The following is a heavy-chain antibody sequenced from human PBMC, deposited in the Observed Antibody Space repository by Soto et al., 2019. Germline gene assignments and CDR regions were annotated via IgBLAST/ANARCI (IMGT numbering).Heavy chain of an antibody. CDR3: ARESEDLTSNFDC. Sequence: GGSLTLTGAASGFAFPRYGMTWVRKAPGKGLEWVSSISSTTNYIYYGDSMKGRFTISRDNAKNSLYLEMNSLRAEDTAVYYCARESEDLTSNFDCWGQGTLVSVS. CDR1: GFAFPRYG. V-gene: IGHV3-21*06. CDR2: ISSTTNYI. J-gene: IGHJ4*02.